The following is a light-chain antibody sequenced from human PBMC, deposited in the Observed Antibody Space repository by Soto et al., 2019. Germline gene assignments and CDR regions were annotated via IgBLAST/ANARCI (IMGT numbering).Light chain of an antibody. CDR2: DAT. CDR1: QSIRSR. V-gene: IGKV1-39*01. Sequence: DIQMTQSPSSLSASVGDTVTITCRASQSIRSRLNWYQQKPGKAPNLLIYDATSLESGVPSRFSGGGSGTDFTLTISRLEPEDFAVYYCQQYGISPRTFGQGTKVDIK. CDR3: QQYGISPRT. J-gene: IGKJ1*01.